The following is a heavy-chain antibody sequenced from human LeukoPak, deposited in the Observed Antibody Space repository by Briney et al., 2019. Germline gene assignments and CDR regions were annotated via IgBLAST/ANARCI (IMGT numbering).Heavy chain of an antibody. CDR3: ARAIYSSDWHPFDY. J-gene: IGHJ4*02. CDR2: IYYSGST. Sequence: SETLSLTCTVSGGSISSSSYYWGWIRQPPGKGLEWIGSIYYSGSTYYNPSLKSRVTISVDTSKNQFSLKLSSVTAADTAVYYCARAIYSSDWHPFDYWGQGTLVTVSS. D-gene: IGHD6-19*01. CDR1: GGSISSSSYY. V-gene: IGHV4-39*07.